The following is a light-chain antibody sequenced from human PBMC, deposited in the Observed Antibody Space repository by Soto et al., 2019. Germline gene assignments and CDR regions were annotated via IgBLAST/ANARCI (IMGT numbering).Light chain of an antibody. CDR1: QSVTNSY. J-gene: IGKJ3*01. V-gene: IGKV3-20*01. Sequence: EVVLTQSPGTLSLSPGERATLSCRASQSVTNSYLAWYQQIPGQAPRLLIYGASGRATGVPDRFSGSGSGTDFTLTISRLEPADFAVYYCQQYASSPFTFGPGTKVDIK. CDR2: GAS. CDR3: QQYASSPFT.